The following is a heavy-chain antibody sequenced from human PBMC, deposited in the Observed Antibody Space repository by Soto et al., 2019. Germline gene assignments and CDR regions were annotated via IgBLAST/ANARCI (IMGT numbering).Heavy chain of an antibody. Sequence: QVQLQQWGAGLLKPSETLSLTCAVNGGSFSGYSWTWIRQAPGKGLDWIGEINYTGTTNYSPSLKSRVTLSVDTSKNQFSLELRSVSAADTAVYYCAREGGSVWYYYDYWGHGTLVTVSS. CDR3: AREGGSVWYYYDY. D-gene: IGHD6-19*01. CDR1: GGSFSGYS. J-gene: IGHJ4*01. CDR2: INYTGTT. V-gene: IGHV4-34*02.